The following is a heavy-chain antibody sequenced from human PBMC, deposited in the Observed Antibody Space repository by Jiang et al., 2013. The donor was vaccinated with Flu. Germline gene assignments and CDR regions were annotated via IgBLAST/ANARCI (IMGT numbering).Heavy chain of an antibody. CDR3: ARGVMGTMRWSYYYYGMDV. D-gene: IGHD3-16*01. J-gene: IGHJ6*02. V-gene: IGHV4-34*01. Sequence: PSLKSRVTISVDTSKNQFSLKLSSVTAADTAVYYCARGVMGTMRWSYYYYGMDVWGQGTTVTVSS.